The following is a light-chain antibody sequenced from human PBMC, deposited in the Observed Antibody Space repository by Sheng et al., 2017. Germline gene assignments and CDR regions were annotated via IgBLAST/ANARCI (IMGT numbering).Light chain of an antibody. CDR1: QSVSTW. V-gene: IGKV1-5*03. CDR3: QQSYLTPYS. J-gene: IGKJ2*03. CDR2: RAS. Sequence: DTQMTQSPSTLSASVGERVTITCRVSQSVSTWLAWYQQKVGKAPKLLIYRASNLQSGVPSRFSGSGSGTEFSLTISSLQPDDFATYYCQQSYLTPYSFGQGTKLEI.